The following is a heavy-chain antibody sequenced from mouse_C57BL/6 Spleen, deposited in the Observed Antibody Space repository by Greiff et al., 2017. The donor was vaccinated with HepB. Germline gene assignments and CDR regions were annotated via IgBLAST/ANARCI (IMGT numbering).Heavy chain of an antibody. CDR2: ISGGGGNT. D-gene: IGHD1-1*01. J-gene: IGHJ3*01. CDR3: ARHGDYYGSSPFAY. Sequence: EVKLEESGGGLVKPGGSLKLSCAASGFTFSSYTMSWVRQTPEKRLEWVATISGGGGNTYYPDSVKGRFTISRDNAKNTLYLQMSSLRSEDTALYYCARHGDYYGSSPFAYWGQGTLVTVSA. V-gene: IGHV5-9*01. CDR1: GFTFSSYT.